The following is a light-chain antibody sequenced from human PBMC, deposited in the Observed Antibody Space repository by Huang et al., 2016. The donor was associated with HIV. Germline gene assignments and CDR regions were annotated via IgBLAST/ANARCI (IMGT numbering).Light chain of an antibody. J-gene: IGKJ1*01. CDR2: WAS. CDR1: QSVYSSSTSKAY. V-gene: IGKV4-1*01. Sequence: DIIMTQSPDSLAVSLGERATLTCRSSQSVYSSSTSKAYMAWFQQKPGQPPRLLLFWASTREAGVPARCRGSGSGTHFTLTIANLEAEDAAIYYCQQYYSSPQTFGQGTRVEVK. CDR3: QQYYSSPQT.